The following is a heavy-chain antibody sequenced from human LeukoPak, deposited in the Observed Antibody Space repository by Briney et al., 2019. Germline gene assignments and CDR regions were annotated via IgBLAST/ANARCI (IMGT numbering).Heavy chain of an antibody. D-gene: IGHD5-24*01. V-gene: IGHV1-46*01. CDR1: GYIFTRYY. J-gene: IGHJ1*01. CDR3: ARDFGEMPNY. CDR2: IDPSGGST. Sequence: GVPVNVSCKASGYIFTRYYMHWVRQAPGQGLEWMGIIDPSGGSTSYAQNFQGGVTMTRDATTNTVYLELSSLRSEDTAVYYCARDFGEMPNYWGQVTLVTVSS.